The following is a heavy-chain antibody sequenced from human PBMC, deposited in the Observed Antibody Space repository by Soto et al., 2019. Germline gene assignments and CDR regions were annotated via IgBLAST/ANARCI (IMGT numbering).Heavy chain of an antibody. CDR1: GGSISSNSYY. CDR2: IGYTGTI. CDR3: ASHVHNQGYEYYFHS. V-gene: IGHV4-39*01. Sequence: QLQLQESGPGLVKPSETLSLTCTASGGSISSNSYYWGWIRQSPGKGLEWIRSIGYTGTIYYNPSLQSRVTMSVDTSENQISLRLSSMTAADTAVYYCASHVHNQGYEYYFHSWSQGTLVTVSS. D-gene: IGHD3-3*01. J-gene: IGHJ4*02.